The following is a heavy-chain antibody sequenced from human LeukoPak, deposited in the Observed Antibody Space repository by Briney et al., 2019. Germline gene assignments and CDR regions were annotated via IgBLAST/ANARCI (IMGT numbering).Heavy chain of an antibody. J-gene: IGHJ4*02. Sequence: GGSLRLSCAASGFTLSSYDMSRGRQAPGEGLEWVSGINKSGGGTYYADSAMGRFPMTRDNSKNTLFLQMKSLRAEDTAVYYCAKVTWSSSGSDYWGQGTLVAVSS. CDR1: GFTLSSYD. V-gene: IGHV3-23*01. CDR2: INKSGGGT. CDR3: AKVTWSSSGSDY. D-gene: IGHD6-19*01.